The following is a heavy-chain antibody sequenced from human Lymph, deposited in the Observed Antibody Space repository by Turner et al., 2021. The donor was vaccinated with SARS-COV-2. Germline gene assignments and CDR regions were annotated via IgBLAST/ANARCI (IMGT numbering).Heavy chain of an antibody. CDR2: ISGSGGDT. V-gene: IGHV3-23*01. D-gene: IGHD3-22*01. CDR3: AKGVRGAMIVVVIPYFDY. Sequence: EVQLLESGGGLVQPGGSLRLSCAASVFTFSSYAMSWVRQAPGKGVEWVSAISGSGGDTYYADSVKGRFTISRDNSKNTLYLQMNSLRAEDTAVYYCAKGVRGAMIVVVIPYFDYWGQGTLVTVSS. J-gene: IGHJ4*02. CDR1: VFTFSSYA.